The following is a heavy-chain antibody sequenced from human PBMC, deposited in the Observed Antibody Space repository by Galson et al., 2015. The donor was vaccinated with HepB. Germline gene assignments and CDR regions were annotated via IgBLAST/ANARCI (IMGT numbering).Heavy chain of an antibody. CDR3: ASTLSSEGY. D-gene: IGHD3-16*02. J-gene: IGHJ4*02. CDR1: GFSISSYS. CDR2: ITSSSNYR. V-gene: IGHV3-21*01. Sequence: SLRLSCAASGFSISSYSMNWVRQAPGKGLEWVSSITSSSNYRYYADSVKGRFTISRDNAKNSLYLLMNSLRAEDTAVYYCASTLSSEGYWGQGTLVTVSS.